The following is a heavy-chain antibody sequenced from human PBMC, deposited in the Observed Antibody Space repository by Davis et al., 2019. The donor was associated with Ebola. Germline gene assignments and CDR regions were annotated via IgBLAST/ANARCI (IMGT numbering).Heavy chain of an antibody. Sequence: PSETLSLTCAISGDSVSINSAGWNWIRQSPSRGLEWLGRTFYTSKWNNDYAVSVKSRININPDTSKNQFSLQLNSVTPEDTAVYYCAKGWLRSGLDSWGQGTLVTVSS. V-gene: IGHV6-1*01. CDR3: AKGWLRSGLDS. D-gene: IGHD5-12*01. J-gene: IGHJ4*02. CDR1: GDSVSINSAG. CDR2: TFYTSKWNN.